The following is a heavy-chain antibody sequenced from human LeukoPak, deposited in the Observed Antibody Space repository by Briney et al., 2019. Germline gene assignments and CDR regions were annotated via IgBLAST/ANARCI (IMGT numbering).Heavy chain of an antibody. CDR3: AREPYSSGWYQAFDI. Sequence: SETLSLTCTVSGASINSYYRSWIRQPPGKGLEWIGYIYYSGSTNNNPSLKSRVTISLDTSKNQFSLKLSSVTAADTAVYYCAREPYSSGWYQAFDIWGQGTMVTVSS. CDR1: GASINSYY. J-gene: IGHJ3*02. CDR2: IYYSGST. D-gene: IGHD6-19*01. V-gene: IGHV4-59*01.